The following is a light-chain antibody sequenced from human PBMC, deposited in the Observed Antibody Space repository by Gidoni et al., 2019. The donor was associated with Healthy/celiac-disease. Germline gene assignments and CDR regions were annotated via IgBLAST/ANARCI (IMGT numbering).Light chain of an antibody. Sequence: DIQMTQSPSTLSASVGDRVTITCRASQSISSWLAWYQQKPGTAPKLLIYDASSLESGVPSRFSGSGSGTEFTLTISSLQPDDFATYYCQQYNSYSGLTFGGGTKVEIK. J-gene: IGKJ4*01. CDR3: QQYNSYSGLT. V-gene: IGKV1-5*01. CDR1: QSISSW. CDR2: DAS.